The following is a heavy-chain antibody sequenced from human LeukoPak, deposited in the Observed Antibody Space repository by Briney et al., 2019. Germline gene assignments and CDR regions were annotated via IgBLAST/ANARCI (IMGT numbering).Heavy chain of an antibody. Sequence: PGGSLRLSCAASGFTFSSYAMSWVRQAPGKGLEWVSAISGSGGSTYYADSVKGRFTISRDNSKNTLYPQMNSLRAEDTAVYYCAKGSYDFWSGSNWFDPWGQGTLVTVSS. D-gene: IGHD3-3*01. CDR1: GFTFSSYA. J-gene: IGHJ5*02. CDR3: AKGSYDFWSGSNWFDP. CDR2: ISGSGGST. V-gene: IGHV3-23*01.